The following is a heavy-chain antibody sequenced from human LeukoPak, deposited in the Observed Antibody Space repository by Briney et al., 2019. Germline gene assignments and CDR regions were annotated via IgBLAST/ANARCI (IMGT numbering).Heavy chain of an antibody. Sequence: QPGRSLRLSCTASGVTLGDYAMSWVRQAPGKGLEWVGFIRTKAYGGTTEYAASVKGRFSISRDDSKSIAYLQMNSLKTEDTAVYFCTRVYGDYAPGPLFDYWGQGTLVTVSS. CDR2: IRTKAYGGTT. D-gene: IGHD4-17*01. CDR3: TRVYGDYAPGPLFDY. V-gene: IGHV3-49*04. CDR1: GVTLGDYA. J-gene: IGHJ4*02.